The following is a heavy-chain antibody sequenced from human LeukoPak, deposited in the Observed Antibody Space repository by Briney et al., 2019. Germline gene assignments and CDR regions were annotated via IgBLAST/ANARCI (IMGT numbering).Heavy chain of an antibody. D-gene: IGHD3-3*01. Sequence: SETLSLTCTVSGGSVSSSSYYWGWIPQPPRKGLGWVWYIYFRWSTNYNPSLKSRVAISVDTSKNRFSLKLSSVTAADTAVYYCARGLTGTIFGVVNRYYYYMDVWGKGTTVTVSS. CDR1: GGSVSSSSYY. CDR2: IYFRWST. J-gene: IGHJ6*03. V-gene: IGHV4-61*01. CDR3: ARGLTGTIFGVVNRYYYYMDV.